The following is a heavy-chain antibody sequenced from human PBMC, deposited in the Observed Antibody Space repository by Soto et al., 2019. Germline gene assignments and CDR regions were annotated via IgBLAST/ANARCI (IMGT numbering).Heavy chain of an antibody. CDR3: AKFASGTYPYYFDY. CDR2: ISGSGDST. V-gene: IGHV3-23*01. CDR1: GFTFASYD. Sequence: GSLRLSCAASGFTFASYDMNWVRQAPGKGLKWVAAISGSGDSTYYADSVKGRFTISRDNSKNALYLHMNSLRAEDTAIYYCAKFASGTYPYYFDYWGQGTLVTVSS. D-gene: IGHD1-26*01. J-gene: IGHJ4*02.